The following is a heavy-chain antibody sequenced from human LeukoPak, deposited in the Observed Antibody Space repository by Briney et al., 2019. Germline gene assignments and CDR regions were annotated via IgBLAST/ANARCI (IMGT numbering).Heavy chain of an antibody. CDR1: GGSISSGSYY. CDR2: IYTSGST. Sequence: PSETLSLTCTVSGGSISSGSYYWSWIRQPAGKGLEWIGRIYTSGSTNYNPSLKSRVTISVDTSKNQFSLKLSSVTAADTAVYYCARTTYQLGPRYLDYWGQGTLVTVSS. V-gene: IGHV4-61*02. J-gene: IGHJ4*02. CDR3: ARTTYQLGPRYLDY. D-gene: IGHD2-2*01.